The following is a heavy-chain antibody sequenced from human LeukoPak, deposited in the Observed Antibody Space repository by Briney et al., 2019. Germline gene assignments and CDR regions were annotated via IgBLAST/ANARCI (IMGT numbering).Heavy chain of an antibody. CDR1: GFTFSSYS. Sequence: NSGGSLRLSCAASGFTFSSYSMNWVRQAPEKGLEWVSSISSSSSYIYYADSVKGRFTISRDNAKNSLYLQMNSLRAEDTAVYYCAREIAARQGDYYHYYGMDVWGQGTTVTVSS. CDR3: AREIAARQGDYYHYYGMDV. D-gene: IGHD6-6*01. CDR2: ISSSSSYI. J-gene: IGHJ6*02. V-gene: IGHV3-21*01.